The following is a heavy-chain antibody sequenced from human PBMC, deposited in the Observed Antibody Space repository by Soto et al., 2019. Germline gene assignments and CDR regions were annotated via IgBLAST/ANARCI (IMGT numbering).Heavy chain of an antibody. J-gene: IGHJ4*02. CDR1: GGSISSGGYC. CDR3: GMYSSSSFGFDY. CDR2: INYSGST. Sequence: SETLSLTCNVSGGSISSGGYCWSWIRQPPGKGLEWIGEINYSGSTNYNPSLKSRVTISVDTPKNQFSLKLSSVPAADTAVYYCGMYSSSSFGFDYWGQGTLVTVSS. D-gene: IGHD6-6*01. V-gene: IGHV4-39*07.